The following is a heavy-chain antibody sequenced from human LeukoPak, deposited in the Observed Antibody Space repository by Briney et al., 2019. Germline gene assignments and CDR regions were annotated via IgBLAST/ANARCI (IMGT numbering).Heavy chain of an antibody. V-gene: IGHV4-59*13. CDR2: IYYSGNT. Sequence: PSETLSLTCTVSGGSISSYYWSWIRQPPGKGLEWIGYIYYSGNTNYNPSLKSRVTISVDTSKNQFSLKLSSVTAADTAVYYCARVSSTGDDAFDIWGQGTMVTVSS. CDR3: ARVSSTGDDAFDI. J-gene: IGHJ3*02. D-gene: IGHD2-2*01. CDR1: GGSISSYY.